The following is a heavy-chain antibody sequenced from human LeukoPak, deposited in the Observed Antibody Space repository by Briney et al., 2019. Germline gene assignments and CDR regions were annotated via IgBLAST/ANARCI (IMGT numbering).Heavy chain of an antibody. J-gene: IGHJ6*03. Sequence: SETLSLTCAVSGGSISSSNWWSWVRQPPGKGLEWIGEIYHSGSTNYNPSLKSRVTISVDKSKNQFSLKLSSVTAADTAVYYCARATVVKPFHYYYMDVWGKGTTVTVSS. D-gene: IGHD4-23*01. CDR3: ARATVVKPFHYYYMDV. V-gene: IGHV4-4*02. CDR2: IYHSGST. CDR1: GGSISSSNW.